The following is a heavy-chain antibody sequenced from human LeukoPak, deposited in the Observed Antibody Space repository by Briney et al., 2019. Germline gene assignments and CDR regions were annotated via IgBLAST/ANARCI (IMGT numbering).Heavy chain of an antibody. D-gene: IGHD1-1*01. CDR3: ARGGTTEGTGRSWFDP. V-gene: IGHV3-20*01. CDR1: GFTFDDYG. J-gene: IGHJ5*02. CDR2: INWNGGST. Sequence: GGSLRLSCAASGFTFDDYGMSWVRQAPGKGLEWVSGINWNGGSTGYADSVKGRFTISRDNAKNSLYLQMNSLRAEDTALYHCARGGTTEGTGRSWFDPWGQGTLVTVSS.